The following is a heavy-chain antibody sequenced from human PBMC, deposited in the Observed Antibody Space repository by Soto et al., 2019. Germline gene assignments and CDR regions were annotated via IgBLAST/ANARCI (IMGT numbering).Heavy chain of an antibody. CDR1: GFTFSDYY. J-gene: IGHJ4*02. CDR3: AIFCYQSTDWYLISH. CDR2: ISSSSYYI. V-gene: IGHV3-11*03. D-gene: IGHD3-9*01. Sequence: GGSLRLSCAASGFTFSDYYMAWIRQAPGKGLEWISYISSSSYYINYADSVKGRFTSSRDNARNSLYLQLNSLRAEDTAVYYCAIFCYQSTDWYLISHWGQGTLVPVSS.